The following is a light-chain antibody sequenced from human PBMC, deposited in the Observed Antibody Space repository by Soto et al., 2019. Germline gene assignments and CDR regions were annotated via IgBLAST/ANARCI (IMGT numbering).Light chain of an antibody. V-gene: IGKV3-20*01. Sequence: EIVLTQSPGTLSLYPGERATLSCRASQSVSSSFLAWYQQKPGQAPRLLIYGASSRATGIPDRFSGSGSGTDFTLTIRRLEPEDFSVYSCQQYGRSLTWTFGQGTKVEIK. CDR2: GAS. CDR3: QQYGRSLTWT. J-gene: IGKJ1*01. CDR1: QSVSSSF.